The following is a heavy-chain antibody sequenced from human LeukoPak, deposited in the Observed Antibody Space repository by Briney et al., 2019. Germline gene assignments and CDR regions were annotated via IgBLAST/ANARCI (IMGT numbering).Heavy chain of an antibody. CDR3: ARGDGYIDIFDY. D-gene: IGHD5-24*01. CDR2: ISSSGSTI. J-gene: IGHJ4*02. Sequence: GGSLRLSCAASGFTFSSYSMNWVRQAPGKGLEWVSYISSSGSTIYYADSVKGRFTISRDNAKNSLYLQMNSLRAEDTAVYYCARGDGYIDIFDYWGQGTLVTVSS. V-gene: IGHV3-48*01. CDR1: GFTFSSYS.